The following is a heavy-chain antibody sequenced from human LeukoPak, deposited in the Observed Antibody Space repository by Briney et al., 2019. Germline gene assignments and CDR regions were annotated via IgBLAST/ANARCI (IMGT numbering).Heavy chain of an antibody. Sequence: PGGSLRLSCAASGFTFSSYAMSWVRQAPGKGLEWVSAISGSGGSTYYADSVKGRFTISRDNSKNTLYLQMNSLRAEDTALYYCAKDRDYYLVGFFDYWGQGTLVTVSS. CDR3: AKDRDYYLVGFFDY. V-gene: IGHV3-23*01. J-gene: IGHJ4*02. CDR2: ISGSGGST. D-gene: IGHD3-10*01. CDR1: GFTFSSYA.